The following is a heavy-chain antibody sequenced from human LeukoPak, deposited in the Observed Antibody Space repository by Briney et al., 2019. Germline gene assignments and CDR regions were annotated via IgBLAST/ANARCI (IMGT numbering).Heavy chain of an antibody. V-gene: IGHV1-18*04. Sequence: ASVKVSCKASGYTFTGYYMHWVRQAPGQGLEWMGWISAYNGNTNYAQKLQGRVTMTTDTSTSTAYMELRSLRSDDTAVYYCARDKAVAGSLDVWGKGTTVTISS. J-gene: IGHJ6*04. CDR3: ARDKAVAGSLDV. D-gene: IGHD6-19*01. CDR2: ISAYNGNT. CDR1: GYTFTGYY.